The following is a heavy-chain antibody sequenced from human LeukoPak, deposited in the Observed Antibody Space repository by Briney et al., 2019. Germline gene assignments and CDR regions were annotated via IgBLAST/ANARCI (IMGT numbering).Heavy chain of an antibody. D-gene: IGHD2-21*02. CDR1: GGSISSYY. CDR3: ARELSCGGDCYPRIDY. J-gene: IGHJ4*02. Sequence: SETLSLTCTVSGGSISSYYWTWIRQPAGKGLEWIGRIYTSGSTNYNPSPKSRVTMSVDTSKNQFSLKLSSVTAADTAVYYCARELSCGGDCYPRIDYWGQGTLVTVSS. V-gene: IGHV4-4*07. CDR2: IYTSGST.